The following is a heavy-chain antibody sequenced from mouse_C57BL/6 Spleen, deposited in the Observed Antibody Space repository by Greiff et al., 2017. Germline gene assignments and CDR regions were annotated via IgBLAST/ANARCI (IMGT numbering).Heavy chain of an antibody. CDR2: FHPYNDDT. CDR3: ARGVYDYDELRYFEV. V-gene: IGHV1-47*01. Sequence: QVQLQQSGAELVKPGASVKMSCKASGYTFTTYPIEWMKQNHGKSLEWIGNFHPYNDDTKYTEKFKGKATLTVEKSSSTVYLELSRLTSDDSAVYYCARGVYDYDELRYFEVWGTGATVTVAS. J-gene: IGHJ1*03. CDR1: GYTFTTYP. D-gene: IGHD2-4*01.